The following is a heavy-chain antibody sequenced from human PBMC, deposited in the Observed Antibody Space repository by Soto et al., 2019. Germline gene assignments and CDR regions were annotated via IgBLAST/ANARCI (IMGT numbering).Heavy chain of an antibody. D-gene: IGHD3-10*01. J-gene: IGHJ4*02. V-gene: IGHV1-18*01. CDR2: ISPDDGNT. Sequence: GASVKVSCKTSGYTFNSYTIAWVRQAPGQELEWLGWISPDDGNTEYEQKFQGRVTMTADTLTNNAYLELRSLKSDDTAIYYCARVEAPFGESLHWGQGTPVTVSS. CDR3: ARVEAPFGESLH. CDR1: GYTFNSYT.